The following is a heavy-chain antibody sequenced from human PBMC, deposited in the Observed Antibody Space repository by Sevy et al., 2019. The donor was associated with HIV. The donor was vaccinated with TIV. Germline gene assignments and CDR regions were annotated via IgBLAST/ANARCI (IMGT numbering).Heavy chain of an antibody. CDR2: ISGSGGST. CDR3: AKDAREWELLAFYFDY. V-gene: IGHV3-23*01. J-gene: IGHJ4*02. CDR1: GFTFSSYA. Sequence: GESLKISCAASGFTFSSYAMSWVRQAPGKGLEWVSAISGSGGSTYYADSVKGRFTISRDNSKNTLYLQMNSLRAEDTAVYYCAKDAREWELLAFYFDYWGQGTLVTVSS. D-gene: IGHD1-26*01.